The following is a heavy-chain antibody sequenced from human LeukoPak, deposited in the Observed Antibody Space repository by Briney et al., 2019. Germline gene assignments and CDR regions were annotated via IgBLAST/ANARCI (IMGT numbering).Heavy chain of an antibody. Sequence: ASVKVSCKASGYTFTDYYIHWVRQAPGQGLEWMGWIHPNSGGTNYAQKFQGRVAMTRDTSISTAYMEKSRLRSDDTAVYYCARGDIRLGYSYMDVGGKGTTVTVPS. D-gene: IGHD2-15*01. CDR2: IHPNSGGT. V-gene: IGHV1-2*02. CDR1: GYTFTDYY. CDR3: ARGDIRLGYSYMDV. J-gene: IGHJ6*03.